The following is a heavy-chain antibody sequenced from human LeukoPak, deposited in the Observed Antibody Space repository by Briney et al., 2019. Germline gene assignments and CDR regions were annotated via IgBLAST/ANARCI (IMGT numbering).Heavy chain of an antibody. J-gene: IGHJ4*02. CDR1: GGSISSSSYY. CDR2: IFDSGST. V-gene: IGHV4-39*01. D-gene: IGHD2-21*02. CDR3: ARLSYCGGDCYREFDY. Sequence: SETLSLTCTVSGGSISSSSYYWGWIRQPPGKGLEWIGSIFDSGSTSYNPSLKSRVTISIDTSKNQFSLKLTSVTAADTAVYYCARLSYCGGDCYREFDYWGQGALVTVSS.